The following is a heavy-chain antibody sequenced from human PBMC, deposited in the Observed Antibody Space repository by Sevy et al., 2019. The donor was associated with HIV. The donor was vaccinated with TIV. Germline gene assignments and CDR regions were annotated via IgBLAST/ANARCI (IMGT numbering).Heavy chain of an antibody. J-gene: IGHJ4*02. D-gene: IGHD2-8*01. CDR2: LSFGCGEI. Sequence: GGFLRLSCAASGFTFSKYSMSWVRQPPGKGLEWVSTLSFGCGEINYADSVKGRFTISRDNSKSSVYLQMYNLRPEDTAVYYCAREGCTKPHDYWGQGTLVTVSS. CDR1: GFTFSKYS. V-gene: IGHV3-23*01. CDR3: AREGCTKPHDY.